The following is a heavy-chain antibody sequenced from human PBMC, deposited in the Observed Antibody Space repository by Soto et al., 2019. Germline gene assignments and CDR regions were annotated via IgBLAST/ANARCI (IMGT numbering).Heavy chain of an antibody. CDR3: AKDTFASLDCSGGSCYGYGYYYGMDV. CDR2: ISGSGGST. V-gene: IGHV3-23*01. J-gene: IGHJ6*02. D-gene: IGHD2-15*01. Sequence: GGSLRLSCAASGFTFSSYAMSWVRQAPGKGLEWVSAISGSGGSTYYADSVKGRFTISRDNSKNTRYLQMNSLRAEDTAVYYCAKDTFASLDCSGGSCYGYGYYYGMDVWGQGTTVTVSS. CDR1: GFTFSSYA.